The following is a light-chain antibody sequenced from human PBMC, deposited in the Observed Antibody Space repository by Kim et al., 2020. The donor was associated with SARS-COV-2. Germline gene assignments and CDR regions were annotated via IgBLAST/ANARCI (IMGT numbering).Light chain of an antibody. J-gene: IGLJ7*01. Sequence: PGQSFTLSCTRTSSDVGNYNLVSWYQQHPGKAPKLMIYEVTKRPSGVSNRFSGSKSGNTASLTISGLQAEDEADYYCCSYAGSRNVFGGGTQLTVL. CDR3: CSYAGSRNV. V-gene: IGLV2-23*02. CDR1: SSDVGNYNL. CDR2: EVT.